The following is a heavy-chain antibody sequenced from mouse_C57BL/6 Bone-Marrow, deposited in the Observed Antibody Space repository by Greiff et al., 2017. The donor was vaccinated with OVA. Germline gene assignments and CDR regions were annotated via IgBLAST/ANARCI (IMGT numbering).Heavy chain of an antibody. CDR2: IHPNSGST. V-gene: IGHV1-64*01. J-gene: IGHJ3*01. Sequence: VQLQQPGAELVKPGASVKLSCKASGYTFTSYWMHWVKQRPGQGLEWLGMIHPNSGSTNYNEKFKSKATLTVDKSTSTAYMQRSSLTSEDSAVYYCARELLDGFAYWGQGTLVTVSA. CDR3: ARELLDGFAY. CDR1: GYTFTSYW. D-gene: IGHD1-1*01.